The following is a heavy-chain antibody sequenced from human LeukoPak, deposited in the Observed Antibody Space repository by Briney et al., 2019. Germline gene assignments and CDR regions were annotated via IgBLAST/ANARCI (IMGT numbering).Heavy chain of an antibody. Sequence: RASVKLSCKASGYTFTGYYIHWVRQAPGQGLEWMGWINPNSGRTHYAQNFQGRVTMTRDTSITTAHMELSRLRSDDTAAYYCAGTFYDLSLVFDIWGQGTGVTVSS. CDR2: INPNSGRT. D-gene: IGHD2/OR15-2a*01. CDR3: AGTFYDLSLVFDI. J-gene: IGHJ3*02. CDR1: GYTFTGYY. V-gene: IGHV1-2*02.